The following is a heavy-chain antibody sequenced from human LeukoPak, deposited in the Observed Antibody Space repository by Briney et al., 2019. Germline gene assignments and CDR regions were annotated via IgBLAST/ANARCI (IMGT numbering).Heavy chain of an antibody. J-gene: IGHJ4*02. CDR3: ARALGYYYGSGSRTKSYYFDY. Sequence: PETLSLTCAVYGGSVSGYYWSWIRQPPGKGLEGIGEVNHSGSTNYNPSLKSRVTISVDTSTNQFSLKLSSLTAADTAVYYCARALGYYYGSGSRTKSYYFDYWGQGTLVTVSS. CDR2: VNHSGST. CDR1: GGSVSGYY. D-gene: IGHD3-10*01. V-gene: IGHV4-34*01.